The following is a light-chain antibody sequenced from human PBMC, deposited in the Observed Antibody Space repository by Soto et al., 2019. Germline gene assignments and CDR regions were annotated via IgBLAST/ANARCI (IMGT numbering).Light chain of an antibody. CDR3: QQRSNCLFT. J-gene: IGKJ3*01. V-gene: IGKV3-11*01. CDR1: QSVSSY. Sequence: EIVLTQSPATLSLSPGERATLSCRASQSVSSYLAWYQQQPGQAPSLLNYDASNRATGIQPRFIGSGSGTASTLTICSLQPEDFGVYYCQQRSNCLFTFGTRTKVDTK. CDR2: DAS.